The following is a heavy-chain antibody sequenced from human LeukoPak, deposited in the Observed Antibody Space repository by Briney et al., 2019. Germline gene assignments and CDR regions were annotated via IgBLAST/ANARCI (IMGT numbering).Heavy chain of an antibody. J-gene: IGHJ4*02. CDR2: IYYSGST. Sequence: SETLSLTCTVSGGSISSYYWSWIRQPPGKGLEWIGYIYYSGSTNYNPSLKSRVTISVDTSKNQFSLKLSSVTAADTAVYYCARDEVEPKAIDYWGQGTLVTVSS. V-gene: IGHV4-59*12. CDR1: GGSISSYY. CDR3: ARDEVEPKAIDY. D-gene: IGHD1-26*01.